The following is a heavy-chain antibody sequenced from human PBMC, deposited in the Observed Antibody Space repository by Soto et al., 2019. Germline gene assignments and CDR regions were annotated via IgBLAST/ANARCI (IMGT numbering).Heavy chain of an antibody. Sequence: ASVKVSCKASGYTFTGYYMHWVRQAPGQGLEWMGWINPNSGGTNYAQKFQGRVTMTRDTSISTAYMELSRLRPDDTAVYYCASAFTIFGVVPVYYYGMDVWGQGTTVTVSS. CDR1: GYTFTGYY. J-gene: IGHJ6*02. CDR3: ASAFTIFGVVPVYYYGMDV. V-gene: IGHV1-2*02. D-gene: IGHD3-3*01. CDR2: INPNSGGT.